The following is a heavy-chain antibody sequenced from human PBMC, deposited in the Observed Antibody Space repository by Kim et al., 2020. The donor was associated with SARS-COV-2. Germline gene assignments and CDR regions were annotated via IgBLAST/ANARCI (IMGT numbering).Heavy chain of an antibody. Sequence: ASVKVSCKASGYTFTSYYMHWVRQAPGQGLEWMGIINPSGGSTSYAQKFQGRVTMTRDTSTSTVYMELSSLRSEDTAVYYCARDRQVLWFGELLPDYWGQGTLVTVSS. D-gene: IGHD3-10*01. CDR1: GYTFTSYY. V-gene: IGHV1-46*01. J-gene: IGHJ4*02. CDR3: ARDRQVLWFGELLPDY. CDR2: INPSGGST.